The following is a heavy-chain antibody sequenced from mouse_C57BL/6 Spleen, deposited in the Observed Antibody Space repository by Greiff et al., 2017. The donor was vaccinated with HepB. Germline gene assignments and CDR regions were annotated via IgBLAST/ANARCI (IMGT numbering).Heavy chain of an antibody. CDR2: INPNNGGT. V-gene: IGHV1-26*01. CDR1: GYTFTDYY. J-gene: IGHJ4*01. Sequence: EVQLKQSGPELVKPGASVKISCKASGYTFTDYYMNWVKQSHGKSLEWIGDINPNNGGTSYNQKFKGKATLTVDKSSSTAYMELRSLTSEDSAVYYCAPRPYAMDYWGQGTSVTVSS. CDR3: APRPYAMDY.